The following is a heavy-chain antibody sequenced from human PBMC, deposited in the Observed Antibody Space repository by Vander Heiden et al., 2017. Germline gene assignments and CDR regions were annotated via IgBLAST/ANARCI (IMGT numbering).Heavy chain of an antibody. Sequence: EVQLLESGGGLVQSGGSLRLSCAASGFIFYSYAMSWVRQAPGKGLEWVASISGSGGATYYADSVRGRFTFSRDNSKNTLYLQLNSLRAEDTGVYYCAKYHFSGSYYDYDYWGQGSLVTVSS. CDR3: AKYHFSGSYYDYDY. CDR2: ISGSGGAT. J-gene: IGHJ4*02. V-gene: IGHV3-23*01. CDR1: GFIFYSYA. D-gene: IGHD3-10*01.